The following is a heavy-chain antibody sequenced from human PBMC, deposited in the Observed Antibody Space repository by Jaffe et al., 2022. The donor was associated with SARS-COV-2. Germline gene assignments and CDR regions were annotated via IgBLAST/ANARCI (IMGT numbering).Heavy chain of an antibody. CDR1: GGSISSYY. CDR2: IYYSGST. V-gene: IGHV4-59*01. J-gene: IGHJ5*02. D-gene: IGHD6-13*01. Sequence: QVQLQESGPGLVKPSETLSLTCTVSGGSISSYYWSWIRQPPGKGLEWIGYIYYSGSTNYNPSLKSRVTISVDTSKNQFSLKLSSVTAADTAVYYCARGLAAADFWSWGHWFDPWGQGTLVTVSS. CDR3: ARGLAAADFWSWGHWFDP.